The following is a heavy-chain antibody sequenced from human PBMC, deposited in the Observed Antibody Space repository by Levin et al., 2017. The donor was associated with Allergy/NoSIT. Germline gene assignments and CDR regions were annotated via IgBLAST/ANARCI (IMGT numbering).Heavy chain of an antibody. CDR3: ARDYKYSSSSGFGY. CDR2: ISPYNGNT. V-gene: IGHV1-18*01. CDR1: GSTFTSYG. Sequence: GGSLRLSCKTSGSTFTSYGINWVRQAPGQGLEWMGWISPYNGNTNYAQKFQGRVTMTTDTSTSTVYMDLRSLRSDETAIYYCARDYKYSSSSGFGYWGQGTLVTVSS. D-gene: IGHD6-6*01. J-gene: IGHJ4*02.